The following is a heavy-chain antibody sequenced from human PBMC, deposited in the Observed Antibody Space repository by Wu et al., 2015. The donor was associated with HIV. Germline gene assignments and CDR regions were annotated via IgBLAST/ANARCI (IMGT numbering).Heavy chain of an antibody. CDR1: GGTFNNYA. CDR3: ARDTRLSGTKATYSPLDV. V-gene: IGHV1-69*13. Sequence: QVQLVQSGAEVKKPGSSVKVSCKASGGTFNNYAINWVRQAPGEGLEWMGRITPLFGRPNYAQRFQGRVTITADESTSTAYMELSSLKSEDTATFYCARDTRLSGTKATYSPLDVWGKGTTVIVSS. CDR2: ITPLFGRP. J-gene: IGHJ6*04. D-gene: IGHD1-26*01.